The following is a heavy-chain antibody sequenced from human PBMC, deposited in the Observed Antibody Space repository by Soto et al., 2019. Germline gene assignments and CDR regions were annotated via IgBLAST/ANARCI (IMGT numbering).Heavy chain of an antibody. Sequence: EVQLVESGGGLVQPGGSLRLSCGASGFTFGDHYMDWVRQAPGKGLEWVGRARSKAYSYTTEYAASLKGRFTISRDDSKNSFYLEVSSLKTEDTAVYYCAREVRMAAAGGGYYYYGMDVWGQGTTVIVSS. D-gene: IGHD6-13*01. CDR1: GFTFGDHY. CDR3: AREVRMAAAGGGYYYYGMDV. CDR2: ARSKAYSYTT. V-gene: IGHV3-72*01. J-gene: IGHJ6*02.